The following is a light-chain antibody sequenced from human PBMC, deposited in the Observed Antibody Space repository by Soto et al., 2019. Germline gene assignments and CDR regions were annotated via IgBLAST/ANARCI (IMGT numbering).Light chain of an antibody. J-gene: IGLJ3*02. Sequence: QSVLTQPPSVSGAPGQRVTISCTGTSSNIGAGYDVHWYQQFPGTAPKLLIYGKNSRPSGVPDRFSGSKSGTSASLAITALQPEDEADYYCQSYDNSLSCSWVFGGGTKLTVL. V-gene: IGLV1-40*01. CDR2: GKN. CDR1: SSNIGAGYD. CDR3: QSYDNSLSCSWV.